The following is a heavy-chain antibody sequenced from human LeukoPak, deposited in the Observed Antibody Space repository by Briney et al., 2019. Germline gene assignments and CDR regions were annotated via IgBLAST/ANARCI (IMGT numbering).Heavy chain of an antibody. CDR1: GGSISSYY. CDR3: ARDGGSYFHDAFDI. J-gene: IGHJ3*02. V-gene: IGHV4-59*01. CDR2: TYYSEST. D-gene: IGHD1-26*01. Sequence: SETLSLTCTVPGGSISSYYWSWIRQPPGKGLEWIGYTYYSESTNYNPSLKSRVTISVDTSKNQFSLKLSSVTAADTAVYYCARDGGSYFHDAFDIWGQGTMVTVSS.